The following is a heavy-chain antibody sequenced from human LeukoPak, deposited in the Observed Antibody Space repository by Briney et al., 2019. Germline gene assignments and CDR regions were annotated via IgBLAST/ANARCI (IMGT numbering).Heavy chain of an antibody. CDR2: IYYSGST. CDR3: ARGMDWYYFED. J-gene: IGHJ4*02. D-gene: IGHD2-21*01. V-gene: IGHV4-30-4*02. CDR1: GGSISSGDYY. Sequence: SETLSLTCTVSGGSISSGDYYWNWIRQPPGKGLEWIGYIYYSGSTYYNPSLKSRVTISVDTSKNQFSLKLNSVTAADTAVYYCARGMDWYYFEDWGQGTLVTVSS.